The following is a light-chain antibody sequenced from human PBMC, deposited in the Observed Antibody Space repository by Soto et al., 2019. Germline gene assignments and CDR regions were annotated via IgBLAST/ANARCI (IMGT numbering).Light chain of an antibody. J-gene: IGLJ1*01. CDR1: STDVGGYNY. CDR3: SSYTSSSTLYV. Sequence: QSVLTQPASVSGSPGQSITISCTGTSTDVGGYNYVSWYQQHPGEAPKLMIYDVSNRPSGVSNRFAGSKSGNTASLTISGLQAEDEGDYYCSSYTSSSTLYVFGTGTKVTVL. CDR2: DVS. V-gene: IGLV2-14*03.